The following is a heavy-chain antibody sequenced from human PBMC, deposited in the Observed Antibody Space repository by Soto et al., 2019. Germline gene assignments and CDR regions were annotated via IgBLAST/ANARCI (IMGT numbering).Heavy chain of an antibody. D-gene: IGHD3-10*01. CDR3: ATVLRGVVNWFDP. CDR2: ISTYNSNR. J-gene: IGHJ5*02. V-gene: IGHV1-18*01. CDR1: GDTCTTFG. Sequence: HLFQSGPELNKPGASSTVSCKTSGDTCTTFGLSWVRQAPGQGLEWLGWISTYNSNRNYAQKFQGRLTLTTDTSSSTAYMELKSLRYDDTAVYYCATVLRGVVNWFDPWGQGTLVTVSS.